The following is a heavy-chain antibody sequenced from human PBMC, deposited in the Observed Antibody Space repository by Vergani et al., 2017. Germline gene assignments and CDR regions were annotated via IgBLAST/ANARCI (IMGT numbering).Heavy chain of an antibody. J-gene: IGHJ3*02. CDR2: ISPVFGLR. V-gene: IGHV1-69*13. D-gene: IGHD5-12*01. Sequence: QVQLVQSGAEVKKPGSSVKVSCKASGGTLTSHAINWVRQAPGQGLEWMGKISPVFGLRNYAQKFQGRVTIIADESTSTAYMELSSLRSEETAVYYCARGLGAAGGYDAFNIWGQGTMVTVSS. CDR3: ARGLGAAGGYDAFNI. CDR1: GGTLTSHA.